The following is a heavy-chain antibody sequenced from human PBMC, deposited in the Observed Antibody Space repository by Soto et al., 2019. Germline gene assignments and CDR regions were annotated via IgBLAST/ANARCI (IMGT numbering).Heavy chain of an antibody. CDR1: GYTFTSYG. Sequence: QVQLVQSGAEVKKPGASVKVSCKASGYTFTSYGISWVRQAPGQGLEWMGWISAYDGNTNYAQKLQGRVTMTTDTSTSTAYRELRSLRSDDTAVYYCARGITILGVVINPFDYWGQGTLVPVSS. CDR2: ISAYDGNT. V-gene: IGHV1-18*01. J-gene: IGHJ4*02. CDR3: ARGITILGVVINPFDY. D-gene: IGHD3-3*01.